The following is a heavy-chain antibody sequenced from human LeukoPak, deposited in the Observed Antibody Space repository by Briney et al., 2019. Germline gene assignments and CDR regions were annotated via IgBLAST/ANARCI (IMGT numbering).Heavy chain of an antibody. CDR2: MNPNSGNT. J-gene: IGHJ6*03. D-gene: IGHD2-2*01. V-gene: IGHV1-8*01. CDR3: ARGIVVVPAAITYYYYYMDV. CDR1: GYTFTSYD. Sequence: ASVTVSCKASGYTFTSYDINWVRQAAGQGLEWMGWMNPNSGNTGYAQKFQGRVTMTRNTSISTAYMELSSLRSEDTAVYYCARGIVVVPAAITYYYYYMDVWGKGTTVTISS.